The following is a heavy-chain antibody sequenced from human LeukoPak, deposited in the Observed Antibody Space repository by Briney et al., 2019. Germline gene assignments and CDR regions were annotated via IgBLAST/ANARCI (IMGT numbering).Heavy chain of an antibody. Sequence: ASVKVSCKASGYTFTSYGISWVRQAPGQGLEWMGWISAYNGNTNYAQKLQGRVTMTTDTSTSTAYMELRSLRSDDTTVYYCAKEDYNWNNFDYWGQGTLVTVSS. CDR3: AKEDYNWNNFDY. J-gene: IGHJ4*02. CDR1: GYTFTSYG. D-gene: IGHD1-20*01. CDR2: ISAYNGNT. V-gene: IGHV1-18*01.